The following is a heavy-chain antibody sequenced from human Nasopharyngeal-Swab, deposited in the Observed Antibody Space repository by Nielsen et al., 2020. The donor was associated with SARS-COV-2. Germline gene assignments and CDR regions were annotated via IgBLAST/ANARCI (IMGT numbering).Heavy chain of an antibody. D-gene: IGHD3-10*01. CDR1: GYTFTSYY. V-gene: IGHV1-46*01. CDR2: INPSGGST. J-gene: IGHJ4*02. Sequence: ASVKVSCKASGYTFTSYYMHWVRQAPGQGLEWMGIINPSGGSTSYAQKFQGRVTMTRDTSTSTVYMELSSLRSEDTAVYYCARILKTHYGSGSYYNGLDYWGQGTLVTVSS. CDR3: ARILKTHYGSGSYYNGLDY.